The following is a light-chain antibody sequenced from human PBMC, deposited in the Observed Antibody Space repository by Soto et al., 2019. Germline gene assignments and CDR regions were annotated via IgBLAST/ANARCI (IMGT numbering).Light chain of an antibody. Sequence: EVVLTQSPATLSLSPGERATLSCRASQSVGSYLAWFHQKPGQAPRLLIYDASNRAPGIPARFSGSGSGTDFTLTISSLEPEDFAVYYCQQRVNWLSFGGGTKVELK. J-gene: IGKJ4*01. CDR3: QQRVNWLS. CDR2: DAS. CDR1: QSVGSY. V-gene: IGKV3-11*01.